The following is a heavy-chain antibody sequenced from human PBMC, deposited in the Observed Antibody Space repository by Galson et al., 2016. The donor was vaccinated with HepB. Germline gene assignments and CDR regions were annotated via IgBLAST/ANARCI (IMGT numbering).Heavy chain of an antibody. V-gene: IGHV1-69*06. J-gene: IGHJ2*01. CDR2: IPPIFETP. CDR1: GGTFSSYV. Sequence: SVKVSCKASGGTFSSYVISWVRQAPGQGLEWMGGIPPIFETPTYAQRFQGRVLITADKATSTAYMELNNLKSEDTAVYYCSRGPNGILTGSDWFFDFWGRCTLVSVSS. CDR3: SRGPNGILTGSDWFFDF. D-gene: IGHD3-9*01.